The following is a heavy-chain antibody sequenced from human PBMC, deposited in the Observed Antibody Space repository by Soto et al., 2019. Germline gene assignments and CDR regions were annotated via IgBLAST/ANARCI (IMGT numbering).Heavy chain of an antibody. J-gene: IGHJ6*02. CDR1: GFIFRSDS. D-gene: IGHD6-13*01. CDR2: IGIADNR. Sequence: PGGSLRLSCAASGFIFRSDSLAWVRQGTGQGLEWVSTIGIADNRYYLGAVTGRFTISRDDAENSLYLQMNNLKAVDTAVYYCARGGIPPGYGLDVWGQGTTVTVSS. V-gene: IGHV3-13*04. CDR3: ARGGIPPGYGLDV.